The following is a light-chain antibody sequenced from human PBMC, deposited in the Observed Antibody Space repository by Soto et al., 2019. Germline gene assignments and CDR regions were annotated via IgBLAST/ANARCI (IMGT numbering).Light chain of an antibody. Sequence: EIVLTQSPATRSLSPGERATLSCRASQSNSSFLAWYQQQPGQAPRLLIYDASNRATGIPARFSGSGSGTDFTLTISSLEPEGFAVYFWQQRGNCLNFGGGTKVEIK. CDR3: QQRGNCLN. CDR2: DAS. J-gene: IGKJ4*01. V-gene: IGKV3-11*01. CDR1: QSNSSF.